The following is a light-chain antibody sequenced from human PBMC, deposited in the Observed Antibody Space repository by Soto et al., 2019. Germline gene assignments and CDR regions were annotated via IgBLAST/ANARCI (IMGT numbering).Light chain of an antibody. CDR1: KLGDKY. CDR2: QDN. Sequence: SSELTQPPSVSVSPGQTASITCSGDKLGDKYACWFQQKPGQSPVLVIYQDNKRPSGIPERFSGSNSGNTATLTISGTQAMDGADYYCQAWDSSTVVFGGGTKLTVL. J-gene: IGLJ2*01. CDR3: QAWDSSTVV. V-gene: IGLV3-1*01.